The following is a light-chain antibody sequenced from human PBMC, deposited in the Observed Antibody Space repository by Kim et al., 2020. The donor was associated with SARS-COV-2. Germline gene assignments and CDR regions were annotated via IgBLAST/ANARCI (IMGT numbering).Light chain of an antibody. J-gene: IGLJ1*01. CDR3: HVWDGDSAHHV. CDR1: NIGAKS. Sequence: APGKTARITCGGDNIGAKSVHWYQQKTGQAPLLVIFSDSDRPSGIPERFSGSNSGNTATLTISRVEAGDEADYYCHVWDGDSAHHVFGAGTKVTVL. V-gene: IGLV3-21*04. CDR2: SDS.